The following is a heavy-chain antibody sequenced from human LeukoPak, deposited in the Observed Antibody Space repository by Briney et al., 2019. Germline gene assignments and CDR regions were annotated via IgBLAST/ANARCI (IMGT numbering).Heavy chain of an antibody. J-gene: IGHJ4*02. CDR1: GGSFSGYY. Sequence: SETLSLTCAVYGGSFSGYYWSWIRQPPGKGLEWIGEINHSGSTNYNPSLKSRVTISVDTSKNQFSLKLSSVTAADTAVYYCARGRRYPGTRIDYWGQGTLVTVSS. V-gene: IGHV4-34*01. CDR3: ARGRRYPGTRIDY. CDR2: INHSGST. D-gene: IGHD1-7*01.